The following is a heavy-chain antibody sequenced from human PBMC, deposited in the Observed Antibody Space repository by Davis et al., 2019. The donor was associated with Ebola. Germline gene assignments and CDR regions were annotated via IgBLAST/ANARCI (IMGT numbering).Heavy chain of an antibody. V-gene: IGHV3-21*01. J-gene: IGHJ6*02. D-gene: IGHD6-13*01. CDR1: GFTFSSYS. CDR3: ARVKFSSSWKYGMDV. Sequence: GGSLRLSCAASGFTFSSYSMNWVRQAPGKGLEWVSSISSSSSYIYYADSVKGRFTISRDNAKNSLYLQMNSLRAEDTAVYYCARVKFSSSWKYGMDVWGQGTTVTVSS. CDR2: ISSSSSYI.